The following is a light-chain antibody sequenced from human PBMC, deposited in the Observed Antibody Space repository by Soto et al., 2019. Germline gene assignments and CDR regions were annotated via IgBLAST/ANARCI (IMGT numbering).Light chain of an antibody. CDR2: GND. J-gene: IGLJ2*01. CDR3: QSYDMSLSNVV. CDR1: SFNLGAGFD. Sequence: QAVVPQPPSVSGAPGQRVTISCTGTSFNLGAGFDVHWYQHLQEEAPKLLIYGNDKRPSGVSDRFSGSRSGTSASLAITGLQAEDEADYYCQSYDMSLSNVVFGGGTKLTVL. V-gene: IGLV1-40*01.